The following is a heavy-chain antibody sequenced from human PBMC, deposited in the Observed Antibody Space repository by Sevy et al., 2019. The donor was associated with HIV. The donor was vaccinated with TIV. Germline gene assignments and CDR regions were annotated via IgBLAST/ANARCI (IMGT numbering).Heavy chain of an antibody. D-gene: IGHD6-13*01. CDR1: GFTVSSNY. J-gene: IGHJ6*02. CDR2: IYSGGST. CDR3: ARDRVAAAGTRYYYYGMDV. Sequence: GGSLRLSCAASGFTVSSNYMSWVRQAPGKGLEWVSVIYSGGSTYYADSVKGRFTISRDNSKNTLYLQMNSLRAEDTAVYYCARDRVAAAGTRYYYYGMDVWGQGTTVTVSS. V-gene: IGHV3-53*01.